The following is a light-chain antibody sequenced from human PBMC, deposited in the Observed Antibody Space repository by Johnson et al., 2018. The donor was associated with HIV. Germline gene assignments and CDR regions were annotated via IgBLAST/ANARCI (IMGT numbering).Light chain of an antibody. CDR1: SSNIGNNY. V-gene: IGLV1-51*01. J-gene: IGLJ1*01. CDR3: ETLDSSLSGV. CDR2: DNN. Sequence: VLTQPPSVSAAPGQKVTISCSGSSSNIGNNYVSWYQQLPGTAPKLLIYDNNQRPSGIPDRFSGSKSGTSATLGITGLQTGDEADYYCETLDSSLSGVFGTGTKVTVL.